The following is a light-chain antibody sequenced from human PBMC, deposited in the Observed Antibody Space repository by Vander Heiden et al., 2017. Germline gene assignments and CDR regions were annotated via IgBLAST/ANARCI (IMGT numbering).Light chain of an antibody. V-gene: IGLV1-51*01. CDR3: GTWDSSLNVGF. J-gene: IGLJ2*01. CDR2: DNR. CDR1: NSNIGQNY. Sequence: QSVLTQPPSVSAAPGQKVAISCSGTNSNIGQNYVSWYQRLPGKAPKLLIYDNRKRPSGIPDLFSGSKSDTSATLAITGLQTGDEADYYCGTWDSSLNVGFFGGGTKLTVL.